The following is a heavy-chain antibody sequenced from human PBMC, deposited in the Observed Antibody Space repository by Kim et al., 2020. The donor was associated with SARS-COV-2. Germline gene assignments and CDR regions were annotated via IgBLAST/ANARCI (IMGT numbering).Heavy chain of an antibody. Sequence: GGSLRLSCAASGFTVSSNYMSWVRQAPGKGLEWVSVIYSGGSTYYADSVKGRFTISRDNSKNTLYLQMNSLRAEDTAVYYCASGSPLAAAAKYYYYYGMDVWGQGTTVTVSS. CDR3: ASGSPLAAAAKYYYYYGMDV. CDR1: GFTVSSNY. CDR2: IYSGGST. D-gene: IGHD6-13*01. V-gene: IGHV3-53*01. J-gene: IGHJ6*02.